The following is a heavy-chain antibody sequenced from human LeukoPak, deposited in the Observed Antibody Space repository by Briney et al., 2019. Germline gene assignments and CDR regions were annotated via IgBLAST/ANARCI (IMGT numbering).Heavy chain of an antibody. J-gene: IGHJ6*03. D-gene: IGHD6-19*01. V-gene: IGHV1-2*02. CDR2: INPNSGGT. CDR1: GYTFTGYY. CDR3: ARAYGGWYRYMDV. Sequence: GASVKVSCKASGYTFTGYYMHWVRQAPGQGLEWMGWINPNSGGTNYAQKFQGRVTMTRDTSISTAYMELSRLRSDDAAVYYCARAYGGWYRYMDVWGKGTTVTVSS.